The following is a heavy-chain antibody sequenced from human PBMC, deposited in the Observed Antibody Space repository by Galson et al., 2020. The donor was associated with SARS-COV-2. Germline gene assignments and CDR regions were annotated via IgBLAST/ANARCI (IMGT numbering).Heavy chain of an antibody. CDR2: IYHTGPT. CDR1: GGSIGSGGYF. V-gene: IGHV4-31*03. D-gene: IGHD6-6*01. CDR3: AGDRGMYSSSSLDC. J-gene: IGHJ4*02. Sequence: SETLSLTCTVSGGSIGSGGYFWTWIRQHPGKGLEWIGYIYHTGPTYYNPSLESRVIISVYKSKNQFSLRLNSVTAADTAVYYCAGDRGMYSSSSLDCWGQGILVTVSS.